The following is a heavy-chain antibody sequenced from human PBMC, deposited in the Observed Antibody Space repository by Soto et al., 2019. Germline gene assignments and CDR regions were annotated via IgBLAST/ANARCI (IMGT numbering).Heavy chain of an antibody. J-gene: IGHJ5*02. D-gene: IGHD6-13*01. V-gene: IGHV1-18*01. CDR1: GYTFTSYG. CDR2: ISAYNGNT. Sequence: GASVKVSCKASGYTFTSYGISWVRQAPGQGLEWMGWISAYNGNTNYAQKLQGRVTMTTDTSTSTAYMELRSLRSDDTAVYYCARGLSGYSSSWYEDNWFDPWGQGTLVTVSS. CDR3: ARGLSGYSSSWYEDNWFDP.